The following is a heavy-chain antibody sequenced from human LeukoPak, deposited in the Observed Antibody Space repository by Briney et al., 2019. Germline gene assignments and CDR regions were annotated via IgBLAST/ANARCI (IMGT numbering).Heavy chain of an antibody. D-gene: IGHD3-22*01. V-gene: IGHV4-39*01. CDR1: GGSISSSSYY. CDR2: SYYSGST. Sequence: SETLSLTCTVSGGSISSSSYYWGWIRQAPGKGLEWIGSSYYSGSTYDNPSLKSRVTISVDTSKNQFSLKLSSVTAADTAVYYCARLRYYYDSSGYYPGMDAFDIWGQGTMVTVSS. J-gene: IGHJ3*02. CDR3: ARLRYYYDSSGYYPGMDAFDI.